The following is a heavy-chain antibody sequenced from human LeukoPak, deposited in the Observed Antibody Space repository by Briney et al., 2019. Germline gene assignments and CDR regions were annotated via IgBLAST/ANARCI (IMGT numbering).Heavy chain of an antibody. Sequence: GGSLRLSCAASGFTFSSYSMNWVRQAPGKGLEWVSYISSSSSTIYYADSVKGRFTISRDNAKNTLYPQMNSLRAEDTAVYYCARASAEWGQGTLVTVSS. V-gene: IGHV3-48*04. J-gene: IGHJ4*02. CDR3: ARASAE. CDR2: ISSSSSTI. CDR1: GFTFSSYS. D-gene: IGHD1-14*01.